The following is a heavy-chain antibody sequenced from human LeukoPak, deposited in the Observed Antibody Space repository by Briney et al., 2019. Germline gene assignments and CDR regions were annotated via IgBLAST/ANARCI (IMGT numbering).Heavy chain of an antibody. CDR1: GGSFSGYY. D-gene: IGHD1-26*01. V-gene: IGHV4-34*01. CDR2: INHSGST. CDR3: ARGRRWSYYFDY. J-gene: IGHJ4*02. Sequence: PSETLSPTCAVYGGSFSGYYWSWIRQPPGKGLDWIGEINHSGSTNYNPSLKSRVTISVDTSKNQFSLKLSSVTAADTAVYYCARGRRWSYYFDYWGQGTLVTVSS.